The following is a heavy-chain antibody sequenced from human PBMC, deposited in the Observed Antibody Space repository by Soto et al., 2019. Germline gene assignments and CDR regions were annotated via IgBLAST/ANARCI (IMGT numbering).Heavy chain of an antibody. Sequence: QVQLQQWGAGLLKPSETLSLTCAVYGGSFSGYYWTWIRQPPGTGLEWIGEINHSGSTNYHPSLKSRVTISVDTSKNQLSLKLTFVTAADTAVYYCARDKITGLFDYWGQGTLVTVSS. CDR3: ARDKITGLFDY. V-gene: IGHV4-34*01. CDR1: GGSFSGYY. J-gene: IGHJ4*02. D-gene: IGHD2-8*02. CDR2: INHSGST.